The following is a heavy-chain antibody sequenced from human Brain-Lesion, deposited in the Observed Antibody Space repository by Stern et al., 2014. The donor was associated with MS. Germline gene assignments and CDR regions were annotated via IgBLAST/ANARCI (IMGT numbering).Heavy chain of an antibody. CDR3: ATLSPGAGGNYYRHFDY. CDR1: GCTLTELS. D-gene: IGHD1-26*01. Sequence: QVQLVQSGAEVKKPGASVKVSCKVSGCTLTELSMHWVRQAPRKGLEWMGGFDPEDGETIYAQKFQGRVTMTEDTSTDTAYMELSSLRSEDTAVYYCATLSPGAGGNYYRHFDYWGQGTLVTVSS. CDR2: FDPEDGET. V-gene: IGHV1-24*01. J-gene: IGHJ4*02.